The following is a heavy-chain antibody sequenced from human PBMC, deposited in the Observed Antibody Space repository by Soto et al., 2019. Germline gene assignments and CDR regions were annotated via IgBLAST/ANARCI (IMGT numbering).Heavy chain of an antibody. CDR1: RYTFTSYD. CDR2: MNPNSGNT. D-gene: IGHD6-13*01. V-gene: IGHV1-8*01. J-gene: IGHJ6*03. Sequence: GASVKVSCKASRYTFTSYDINWVRQATGQGLEEMRWMNPNSGNTGSAQKFQGRVTMTRNTPISTAYMELSSLRSEDTAVYYCARESSPPSPPPSRIVAAGLYYYYMAVWGKGTTVTVSS. CDR3: ARESSPPSPPPSRIVAAGLYYYYMAV.